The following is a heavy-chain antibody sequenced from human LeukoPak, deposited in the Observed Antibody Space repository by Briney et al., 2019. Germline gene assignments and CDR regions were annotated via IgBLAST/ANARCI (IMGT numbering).Heavy chain of an antibody. V-gene: IGHV1-69*13. Sequence: SVKVSCKASGGTFSSYAISWVRQAPGQGLEWMGGIIPIFGTANYAQKFQGRVTITADESTSTAYMELSSLRSEDTAVYYCASGGSPMVRGVHTFDYWGQGTLATVSS. CDR1: GGTFSSYA. J-gene: IGHJ4*02. CDR3: ASGGSPMVRGVHTFDY. D-gene: IGHD3-10*01. CDR2: IIPIFGTA.